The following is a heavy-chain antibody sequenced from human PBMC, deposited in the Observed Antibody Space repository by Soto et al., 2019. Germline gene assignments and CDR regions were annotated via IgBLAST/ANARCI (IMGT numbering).Heavy chain of an antibody. CDR2: VNPNNGDT. V-gene: IGHV1-8*01. CDR3: AKVLRKGSGIDFGC. Sequence: QVQLVQSGAELKKPGASVKVSCKASGYTFSNYDMNWVRQATGQGPEWIGWVNPNNGDTGYAQKFQARVTLTTDISTRTPYMELTSLRSAETAIYYCAKVLRKGSGIDFGCWGQGTLITASS. J-gene: IGHJ4*02. CDR1: GYTFSNYD. D-gene: IGHD3-10*01.